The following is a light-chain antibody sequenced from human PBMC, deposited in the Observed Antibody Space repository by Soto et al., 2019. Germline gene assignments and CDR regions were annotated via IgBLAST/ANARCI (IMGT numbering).Light chain of an antibody. CDR3: QTWGTGIVV. CDR2: LNSDGSH. V-gene: IGLV4-69*01. J-gene: IGLJ2*01. Sequence: QLVLTQSPSASASLGASVKLTCTLSSGHSSYAIAWHQQQPERGPRYLMKLNSDGSHSKGDGIPDRFSGSRSGAEYYLTISSLQSEDEADYYCQTWGTGIVVFGGGTKVTVL. CDR1: SGHSSYA.